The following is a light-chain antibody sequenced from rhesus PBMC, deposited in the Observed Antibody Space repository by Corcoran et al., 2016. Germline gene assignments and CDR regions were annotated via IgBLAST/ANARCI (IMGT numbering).Light chain of an antibody. J-gene: IGKJ2*01. CDR2: EAS. Sequence: DIQMTQSPSSLSASVGDRVTITCRASQGITNDLAWYHQKPGETPKRLFYEASSWQSGIPPRFSGSGSGTDFTLTISSLQPEDFVIYYCQHYYSTPYSFGQGTKVEIK. CDR3: QHYYSTPYS. V-gene: IGKV1-25*01. CDR1: QGITND.